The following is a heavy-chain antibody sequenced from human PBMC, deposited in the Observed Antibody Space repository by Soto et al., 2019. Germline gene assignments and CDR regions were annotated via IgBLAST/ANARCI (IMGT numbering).Heavy chain of an antibody. CDR1: GFTFKNAW. CDR2: IKSWSDGGTT. V-gene: IGHV3-15*01. J-gene: IGHJ4*02. D-gene: IGHD2-21*01. Sequence: EGQLVESGGGLVEPGETLRLSCEASGFTFKNAWMSWVRQAPGKGLEWVGRIKSWSDGGTTDYGAPVKGRFSISRDDSKNTLSLQMNSLRTEDTAVYFCTTGTAVAKYYFDFWGQGTLVTVSS. CDR3: TTGTAVAKYYFDF.